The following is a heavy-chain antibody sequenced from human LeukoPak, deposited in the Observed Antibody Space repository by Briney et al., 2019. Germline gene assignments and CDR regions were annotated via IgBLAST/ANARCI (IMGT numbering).Heavy chain of an antibody. J-gene: IGHJ4*02. Sequence: GGSLRLSCAASGFTFSSYSMRWVRQAPGKGLGWVSAISGSGGSTYYADSVKGRFTISRDNSKNTLYLQMNSLRAEDTAVYYCAKDQRWYFDYWGQGTLVTVSS. CDR1: GFTFSSYS. CDR3: AKDQRWYFDY. CDR2: ISGSGGST. V-gene: IGHV3-23*01. D-gene: IGHD2-15*01.